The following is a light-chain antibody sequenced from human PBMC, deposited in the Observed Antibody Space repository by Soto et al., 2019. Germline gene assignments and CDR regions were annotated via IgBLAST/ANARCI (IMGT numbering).Light chain of an antibody. J-gene: IGKJ5*01. CDR3: QQYGSSPLVT. CDR1: QSVSSSY. Sequence: EIVLTQSPGTLSLSPGERATLSCRASQSVSSSYLAWYQQKPGQAPRLLIYVASSRATSIPDRFSGSGSGTDFTLTMSRMEPEDFAVYYCQQYGSSPLVTFGQGTRLEIK. V-gene: IGKV3-20*01. CDR2: VAS.